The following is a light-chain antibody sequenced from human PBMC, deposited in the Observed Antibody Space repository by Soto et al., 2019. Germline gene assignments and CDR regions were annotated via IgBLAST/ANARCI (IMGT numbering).Light chain of an antibody. CDR3: QQYGSSPLT. CDR2: GAS. J-gene: IGKJ4*01. V-gene: IGKV3-20*01. Sequence: EIVLTQSPGTLSLSRGERATLSCRASQSVRASHLAWYQQKPGQAPRLLIYGASSRATGIPDRFSGGGSGTDFTLNISRLEPEDFAVYYCQQYGSSPLTFGGGTKVEIK. CDR1: QSVRASH.